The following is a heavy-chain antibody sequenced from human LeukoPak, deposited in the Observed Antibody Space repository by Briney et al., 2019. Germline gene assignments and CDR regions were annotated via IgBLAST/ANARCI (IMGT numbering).Heavy chain of an antibody. CDR2: ISGSGGST. CDR1: GFTFSSYV. J-gene: IGHJ6*02. V-gene: IGHV3-23*01. D-gene: IGHD4-17*01. CDR3: AKLNGNYFYYGMDV. Sequence: PGGSLRLSCAASGFTFSSYVMNWVRQAPGKGLEWVSAISGSGGSTYYADSVKGRFTISRDNAKNTLYLQMNSLRAEDTAVYYCAKLNGNYFYYGMDVWGRGTTVTVSS.